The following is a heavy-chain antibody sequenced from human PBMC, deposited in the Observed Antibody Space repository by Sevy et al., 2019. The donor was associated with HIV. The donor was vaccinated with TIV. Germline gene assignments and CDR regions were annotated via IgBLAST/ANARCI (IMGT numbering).Heavy chain of an antibody. CDR2: ISSSSSYT. CDR1: GFTFSDYY. D-gene: IGHD3-22*01. V-gene: IGHV3-11*06. Sequence: GGSLRLSCAASGFTFSDYYMSWIRQAPGKGLEWVSYISSSSSYTNYADSVKGRFTISRDNAKNSLYLQMNSLRAEDTAVYYCARGDSSGYYGEDYYYYYMDVWAKGPRSPSP. J-gene: IGHJ6*03. CDR3: ARGDSSGYYGEDYYYYYMDV.